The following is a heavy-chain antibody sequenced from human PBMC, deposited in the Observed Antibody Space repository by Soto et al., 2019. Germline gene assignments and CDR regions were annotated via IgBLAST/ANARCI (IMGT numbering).Heavy chain of an antibody. Sequence: GESRKISCKGSGYSFAGYWIIWVRQKPGKGLEWMGRIDPSDSRTYYSPSFRGHVTISVTKSITTVFLQWSSLRASDTAMYYCARQIYDSDTGPNFQYYFDSWGQGTPVTVSS. V-gene: IGHV5-10-1*01. J-gene: IGHJ4*02. CDR3: ARQIYDSDTGPNFQYYFDS. CDR1: GYSFAGYW. D-gene: IGHD3-22*01. CDR2: IDPSDSRT.